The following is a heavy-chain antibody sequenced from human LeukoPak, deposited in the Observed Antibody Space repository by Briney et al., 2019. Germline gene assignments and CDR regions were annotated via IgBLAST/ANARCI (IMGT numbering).Heavy chain of an antibody. D-gene: IGHD3-3*01. Sequence: PGGSLRLSCAASGFTFSSYGMHWVRQAPGKGLEWVAVIWYGGSNKYYADSVKGRFTISRDNSKNTLYLQMNSLRAEDTAVYYCARDFYDFWSGYYGSEFDYWGQGTLVTVPS. CDR2: IWYGGSNK. CDR3: ARDFYDFWSGYYGSEFDY. J-gene: IGHJ4*02. V-gene: IGHV3-33*01. CDR1: GFTFSSYG.